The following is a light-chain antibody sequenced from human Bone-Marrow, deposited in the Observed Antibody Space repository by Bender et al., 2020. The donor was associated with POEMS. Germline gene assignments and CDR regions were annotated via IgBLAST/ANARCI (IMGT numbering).Light chain of an antibody. J-gene: IGLJ3*02. CDR2: GDI. CDR3: SSWDDSLSGWV. Sequence: QSVLTQPPSASGTPGQSVIISCSGTDSNFGGNNVNWYQQLPGSAPKLLIYGDINRPSGVPGRFSGSKSGNTASLAISDIQSEDEGDYYRSSWDDSLSGWVFGGGTKLTVL. CDR1: DSNFGGNN. V-gene: IGLV1-44*01.